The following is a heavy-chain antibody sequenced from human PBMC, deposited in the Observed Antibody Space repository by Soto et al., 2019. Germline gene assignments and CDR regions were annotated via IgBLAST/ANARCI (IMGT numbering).Heavy chain of an antibody. D-gene: IGHD3-16*01. J-gene: IGHJ4*02. CDR1: GYIFTKYY. CDR3: VRWDGFFGAGGVD. Sequence: QVQLVQSVTELRKPGASVKLTCKASGYIFTKYYIAWVRQAPGHGLEWMGMINGYNGKANYGQDFRGRVIMTTDTSTNTAYMDLMSLTSDVTGVYYCVRWDGFFGAGGVDWGQGTLVTVSS. V-gene: IGHV1-18*01. CDR2: INGYNGKA.